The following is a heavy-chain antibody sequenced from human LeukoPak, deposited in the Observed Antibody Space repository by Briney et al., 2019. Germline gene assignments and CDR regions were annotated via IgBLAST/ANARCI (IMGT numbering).Heavy chain of an antibody. Sequence: PSETLSLTCIVSGGSITSHYWSWIRQPPGKGLEWIGYIYDTGSTNYNPSLKSRVAMSVDTSKNQFSLKLRSLTAADTAVYYCARGGWFDPWGPGTLVTVSS. V-gene: IGHV4-59*11. J-gene: IGHJ5*02. CDR2: IYDTGST. CDR3: ARGGWFDP. CDR1: GGSITSHY.